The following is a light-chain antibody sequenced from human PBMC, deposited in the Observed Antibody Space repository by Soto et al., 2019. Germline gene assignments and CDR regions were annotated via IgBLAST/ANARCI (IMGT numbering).Light chain of an antibody. CDR3: QEYNSAPEA. CDR2: AAS. V-gene: IGKV1-27*01. CDR1: QGMSNY. J-gene: IGKJ1*01. Sequence: DIQMTQSPSSLSASVGDRVTITGRARQGMSNYLAWYQQTPGKFPRLLIYAASTLQSGVPSPFRCSGSGTDLHLTISSQQPEDVATYYCQEYNSAPEAFGQWTKVEIK.